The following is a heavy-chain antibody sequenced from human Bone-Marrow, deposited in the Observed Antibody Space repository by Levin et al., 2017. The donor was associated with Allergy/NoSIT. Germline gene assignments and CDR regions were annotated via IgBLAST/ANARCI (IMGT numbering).Heavy chain of an antibody. Sequence: GGSLRLSCAASGFTFSSYSMNWVRQARGKGLEWVSSISSSSSYIYYADSVKGRFTISRDNAKNSLYLQMNSLRAEDTAVYYCARDFAAAGPIFYYYYYYGMDVWGQGTTVTVSS. V-gene: IGHV3-21*01. CDR1: GFTFSSYS. CDR3: ARDFAAAGPIFYYYYYYGMDV. J-gene: IGHJ6*02. D-gene: IGHD6-13*01. CDR2: ISSSSSYI.